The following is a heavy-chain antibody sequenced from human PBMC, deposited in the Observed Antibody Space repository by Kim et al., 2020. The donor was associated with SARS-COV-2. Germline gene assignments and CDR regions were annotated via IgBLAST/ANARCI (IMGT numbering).Heavy chain of an antibody. D-gene: IGHD4-4*01. J-gene: IGHJ4*02. Sequence: INYQDQVGGRFTSARDNDQNTLYLQMNSLRAEDTAVYYCARGPNYSPFDYWGQGTLVTVSS. CDR3: ARGPNYSPFDY. CDR2: I. V-gene: IGHV3-11*04.